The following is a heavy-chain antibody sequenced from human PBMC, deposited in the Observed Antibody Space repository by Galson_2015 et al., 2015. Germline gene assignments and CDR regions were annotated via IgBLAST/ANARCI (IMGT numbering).Heavy chain of an antibody. Sequence: SETLSLTCAVYGGSFSGYYWSWIRQPPGKGLEWIGEIYHSGSTNYNPSLKSRVTISVDNSNNQFSLKLSSVTAADTAVYYCATLNRLTGYHLFEYWGQGTLITVSS. CDR2: IYHSGST. D-gene: IGHD3-9*01. V-gene: IGHV4-34*01. J-gene: IGHJ4*02. CDR3: ATLNRLTGYHLFEY. CDR1: GGSFSGYY.